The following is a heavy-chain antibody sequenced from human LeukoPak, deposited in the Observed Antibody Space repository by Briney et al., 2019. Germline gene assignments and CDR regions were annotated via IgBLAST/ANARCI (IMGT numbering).Heavy chain of an antibody. D-gene: IGHD6-13*01. J-gene: IGHJ6*02. CDR2: MNPNSGNT. V-gene: IGHV1-8*01. CDR3: AREWGSSWYYYYGMDV. Sequence: ASVKVSCKASGYTFTSYDINWVRQATGQGLEWMGWMNPNSGNTGYAQKFQGRVTMTRNISISTAYMELSSLRSEDTAVYYCAREWGSSWYYYYGMDVWGQGTTVTVSS. CDR1: GYTFTSYD.